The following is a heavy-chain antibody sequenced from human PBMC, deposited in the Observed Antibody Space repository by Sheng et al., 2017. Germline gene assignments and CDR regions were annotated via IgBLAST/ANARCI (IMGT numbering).Heavy chain of an antibody. Sequence: EVQLLESGGGLVQPGGSLRLSCAASGFTFSSYAMSWVRQAPGKGLEWVSAISGSGGSTYYADSVKGRFTISRDNSKNTLYLQMNSLRAEDTAVYYCAKDGGWPYYYYYYMDVWGKGTTVTVSS. J-gene: IGHJ6*03. D-gene: IGHD6-19*01. V-gene: IGHV3-23*01. CDR1: GFTFSSYA. CDR2: ISGSGGST. CDR3: AKDGGWPYYYYYYMDV.